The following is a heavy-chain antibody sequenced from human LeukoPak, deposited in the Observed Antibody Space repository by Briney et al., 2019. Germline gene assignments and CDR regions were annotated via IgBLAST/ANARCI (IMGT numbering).Heavy chain of an antibody. CDR1: GDSVSSNSAA. J-gene: IGHJ6*02. Sequence: ASQTLSLTCAISGDSVSSNSAAWNWIRQSPSRGLEWLGRTYYRSKWYNDYAVSVKSRITINPDTSKNQFSLQLNSVTPEDTAVYYCARGVGDDTRYYYGMDVWGQGTTVTVSS. CDR2: TYYRSKWYN. D-gene: IGHD3-16*01. V-gene: IGHV6-1*01. CDR3: ARGVGDDTRYYYGMDV.